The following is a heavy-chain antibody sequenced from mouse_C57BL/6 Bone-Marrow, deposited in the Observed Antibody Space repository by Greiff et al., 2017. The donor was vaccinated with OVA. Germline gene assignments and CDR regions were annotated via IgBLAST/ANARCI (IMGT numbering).Heavy chain of an antibody. CDR1: GYTFTSYW. Sequence: QVQLQQPGAELVKPGASVKLSCKASGYTFTSYWMHWVKQRPGQGLKWIGMIHPNSGSTNYNEKFKSKATLTVDKSSSTAYMQLSSLTSEDSAVYYCARRDDGSSYWYVDVWGTGTTVTVSS. CDR2: IHPNSGST. D-gene: IGHD1-1*01. J-gene: IGHJ1*03. V-gene: IGHV1-64*01. CDR3: ARRDDGSSYWYVDV.